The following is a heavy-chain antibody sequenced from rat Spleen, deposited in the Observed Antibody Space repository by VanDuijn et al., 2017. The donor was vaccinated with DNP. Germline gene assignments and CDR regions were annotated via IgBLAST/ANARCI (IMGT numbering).Heavy chain of an antibody. D-gene: IGHD1-11*01. Sequence: EVQLVESGGGLVQPGRSLKLSCAASGFTFSDYYMAWVRQAPTKGLELVAYISYDGGSNYNGDSVKGRFTISRDNAKSTLYLQMNSLRSEDMATYYCARHGLRRVWDYWGQGVMVTVSS. V-gene: IGHV5-22*01. CDR3: ARHGLRRVWDY. CDR1: GFTFSDYY. CDR2: ISYDGGSN. J-gene: IGHJ2*01.